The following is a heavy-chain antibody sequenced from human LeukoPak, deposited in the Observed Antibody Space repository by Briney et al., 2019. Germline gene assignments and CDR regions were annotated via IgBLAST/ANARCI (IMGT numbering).Heavy chain of an antibody. Sequence: PGGSLRLSCAASGFSFSSYSMNWVRQAPGKGLEWVSTITSSSSHIYYADSVKGRFTISRDDAKTSLFLQMNGLRDEDTAVYYCARSEWLTDFDYWGQGTLVTVSS. CDR2: ITSSSSHI. V-gene: IGHV3-21*01. D-gene: IGHD6-19*01. J-gene: IGHJ4*02. CDR3: ARSEWLTDFDY. CDR1: GFSFSSYS.